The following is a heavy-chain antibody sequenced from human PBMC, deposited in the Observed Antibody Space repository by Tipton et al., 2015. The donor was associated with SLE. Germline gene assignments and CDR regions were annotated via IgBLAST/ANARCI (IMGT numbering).Heavy chain of an antibody. CDR1: GFTFSNYE. D-gene: IGHD7-27*01. CDR3: ARDPGDWGYDY. Sequence: SLRLSCATSGFTFSNYEMNWVRQAPGKGLEWISYISSAGNAIYYADSVRGRFTISRDNAKNSLYLQMNSLRAEDTAAYYCARDPGDWGYDYWGQGTLVTVSS. J-gene: IGHJ4*02. CDR2: ISSAGNAI. V-gene: IGHV3-48*03.